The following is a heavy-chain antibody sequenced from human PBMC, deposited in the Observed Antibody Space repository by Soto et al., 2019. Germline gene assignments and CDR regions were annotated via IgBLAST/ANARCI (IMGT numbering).Heavy chain of an antibody. CDR2: ISYDGSNK. V-gene: IGHV3-30*03. J-gene: IGHJ4*02. CDR1: GFTFSSYG. D-gene: IGHD1-26*01. Sequence: QVQLVESGGGVVQPGRSLRLSCAASGFTFSSYGMHWVRQAPGKGLEWVAVISYDGSNKHYADSVKGRFTISRDNPKNTLYLQMNSVRAEDTGVYYCARSPYSVSYLAYFDYWGQGTLVTVTS. CDR3: ARSPYSVSYLAYFDY.